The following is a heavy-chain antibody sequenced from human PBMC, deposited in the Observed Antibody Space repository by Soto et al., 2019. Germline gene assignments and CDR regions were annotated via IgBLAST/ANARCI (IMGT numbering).Heavy chain of an antibody. J-gene: IGHJ6*02. V-gene: IGHV3-23*01. D-gene: IGHD3-22*01. Sequence: GGSLRLSCAASGFTFSGYAMSWVRQAPGKGLEWVSAISGSGSSTYYADSVKGRFTISRDNSKNTLYLQMNSLRAEDTAVYYCAKPHAGYYDTSGYYYNPYYYGMDVWGQGTTVTVSS. CDR2: ISGSGSST. CDR1: GFTFSGYA. CDR3: AKPHAGYYDTSGYYYNPYYYGMDV.